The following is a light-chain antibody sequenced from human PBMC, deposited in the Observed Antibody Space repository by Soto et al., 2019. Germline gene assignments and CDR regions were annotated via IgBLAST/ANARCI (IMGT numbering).Light chain of an antibody. CDR2: EVS. J-gene: IGLJ3*02. Sequence: QSALTQPASVSGSPGQSITISCTGTSSDVGAYNYVSWYQQHQGKAPKLMIYEVSNRPSGVSDRFSGSRSGNTASLTISGLQAEDESDYYCSSYTSSSTWVFGGGTKVTVL. V-gene: IGLV2-14*01. CDR1: SSDVGAYNY. CDR3: SSYTSSSTWV.